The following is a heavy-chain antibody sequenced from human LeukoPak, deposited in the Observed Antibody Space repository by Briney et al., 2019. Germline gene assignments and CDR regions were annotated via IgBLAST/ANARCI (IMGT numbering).Heavy chain of an antibody. V-gene: IGHV4-34*01. CDR2: INHSGST. D-gene: IGHD6-19*01. J-gene: IGHJ4*02. CDR3: ASPSSGWYSN. Sequence: SGTLSLTCAVYGGSFSGYYWSWIRQPPGKGLEWIGEINHSGSTNYNPSLKSRVTISVDTSKNQFSLKLSSVTAADTAVYYCASPSSGWYSNWGQGTLVTVSS. CDR1: GGSFSGYY.